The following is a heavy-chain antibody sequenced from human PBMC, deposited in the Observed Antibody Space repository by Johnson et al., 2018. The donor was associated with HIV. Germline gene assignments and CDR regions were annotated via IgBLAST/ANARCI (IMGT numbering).Heavy chain of an antibody. J-gene: IGHJ3*02. CDR2: IKQDGSEK. CDR1: GFTFSSYA. V-gene: IGHV3-7*04. D-gene: IGHD2-2*01. CDR3: ARVAPAHDAFDI. Sequence: VQLVESGGGVVQPGRSLRLSCAASGFTFSSYAMHWVRQAPGKGLEWVANIKQDGSEKYYVDSVKGRFTISRDNAKNSLYLQMNSLRAEDTAVYYCARVAPAHDAFDIWGQGTMVIVSS.